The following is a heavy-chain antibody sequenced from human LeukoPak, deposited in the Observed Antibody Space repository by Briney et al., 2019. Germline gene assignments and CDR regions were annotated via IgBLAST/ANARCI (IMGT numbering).Heavy chain of an antibody. CDR1: GGTFSSYA. J-gene: IGHJ3*02. CDR2: IIPIFGTA. D-gene: IGHD3-22*01. Sequence: ASVKVSCKASGGTFSSYAISWVRQAPGQGLEWMGGIIPIFGTANYAQKFQGRVTMTRDTSTSTVYMELSSLRSEDTAVYYCAREWGEYYYDSSGYSNAFDIWGQGTMVTVSS. CDR3: AREWGEYYYDSSGYSNAFDI. V-gene: IGHV1-69*05.